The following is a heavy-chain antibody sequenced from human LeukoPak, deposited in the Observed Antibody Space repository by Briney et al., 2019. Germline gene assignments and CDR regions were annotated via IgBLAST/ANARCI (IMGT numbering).Heavy chain of an antibody. CDR2: VKSKTSGGTA. CDR1: GFTFTNAW. V-gene: IGHV3-15*01. J-gene: IGHJ4*02. CDR3: TAGVGSSDHDY. Sequence: GGSLRLSCAASGFTFTNAWMSWVRQAPGKGLEWVGRVKSKTSGGTADYAAPVKVRFTISRDDSKNTLWLQMNSLKTEDTAVYYCTAGVGSSDHDYWGQGTLVTVSS. D-gene: IGHD1-26*01.